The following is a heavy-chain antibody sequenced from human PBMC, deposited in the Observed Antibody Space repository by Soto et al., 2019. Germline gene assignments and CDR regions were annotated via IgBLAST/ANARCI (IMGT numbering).Heavy chain of an antibody. Sequence: XVKVSCKASGYTFTSYHMRWVRPAPGQGLVWMVVINPSGGSTSYAQKFQGRVTMTRDTYMSTAYMELSSLRSEYTAVFYCAGGVKYGDYSRGFDLWGQGTLVTVSS. CDR3: AGGVKYGDYSRGFDL. J-gene: IGHJ5*02. CDR1: GYTFTSYH. D-gene: IGHD4-17*01. V-gene: IGHV1-46*01. CDR2: INPSGGST.